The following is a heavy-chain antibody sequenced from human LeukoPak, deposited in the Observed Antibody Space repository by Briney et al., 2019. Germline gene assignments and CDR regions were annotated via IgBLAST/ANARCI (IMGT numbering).Heavy chain of an antibody. V-gene: IGHV3-23*01. D-gene: IGHD3-10*01. J-gene: IGHJ6*02. CDR3: AKGGNVLLWFGEPRYYYGMDV. Sequence: PGGSLRLSCAASGFTFSSYAMSWVRQAPGKGLEWVAAISGSGGRTYYADSVKGRFTISRDNSKNTLYLQMNSLRAEDTAVYYCAKGGNVLLWFGEPRYYYGMDVWGQGTTVTVSS. CDR2: ISGSGGRT. CDR1: GFTFSSYA.